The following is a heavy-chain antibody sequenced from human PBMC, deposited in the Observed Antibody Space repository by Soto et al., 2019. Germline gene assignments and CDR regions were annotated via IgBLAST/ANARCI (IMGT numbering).Heavy chain of an antibody. J-gene: IGHJ5*02. CDR3: ARGPEIPHNYDFWSGYSNWFDP. D-gene: IGHD3-3*01. Sequence: ASVKVSCKASGYTFTSYGISWVRQAPGQGLEWMGWISAYNGNTNYAQKLQGRVTMTTDTSTSTAYMELRSLRSDDTAVYYCARGPEIPHNYDFWSGYSNWFDPWGQGTLVTVSS. CDR1: GYTFTSYG. V-gene: IGHV1-18*01. CDR2: ISAYNGNT.